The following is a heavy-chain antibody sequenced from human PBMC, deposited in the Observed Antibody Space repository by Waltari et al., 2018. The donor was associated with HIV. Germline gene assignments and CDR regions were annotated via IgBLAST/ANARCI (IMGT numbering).Heavy chain of an antibody. J-gene: IGHJ4*02. CDR1: GYTFTSYY. CDR3: ARSTVTTPHDY. Sequence: QVQLVQSGAEVKKPGASVKVSCKASGYTFTSYYMHWVRQAPGQGLEWMGIINPSGGSTSDAQKFQGRVTMTRDTSTSTVYMELSSLRSEDTAVYYCARSTVTTPHDYWGQGTLVTVSS. D-gene: IGHD4-4*01. V-gene: IGHV1-46*01. CDR2: INPSGGST.